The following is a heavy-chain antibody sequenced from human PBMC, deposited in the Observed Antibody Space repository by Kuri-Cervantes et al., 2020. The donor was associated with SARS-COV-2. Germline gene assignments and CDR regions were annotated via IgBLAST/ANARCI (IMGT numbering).Heavy chain of an antibody. CDR1: CYSFTSYG. D-gene: IGHD2-15*01. CDR2: ISAYNGNT. V-gene: IGHV1-18*01. Sequence: ASVKNTCKASCYSFTSYGNCWVRQAPGQGLEWRGWISAYNGNTNSAQKLQGRVTMTTDTSTSTAYMELRSLRSDDTAVYYCARNPVVVVAATPNNWFDPWGQGTLVTVSS. CDR3: ARNPVVVVAATPNNWFDP. J-gene: IGHJ5*02.